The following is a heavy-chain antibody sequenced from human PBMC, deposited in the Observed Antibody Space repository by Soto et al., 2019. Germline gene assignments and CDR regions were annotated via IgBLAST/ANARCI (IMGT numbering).Heavy chain of an antibody. CDR1: GFTFSSYA. D-gene: IGHD3-22*01. J-gene: IGHJ4*02. CDR3: AKYYDSSGYYYVPFDY. V-gene: IGHV3-23*01. Sequence: PGGSLRLSCAASGFTFSSYAMSWVRQAPGKGLEWVSAISGSGGSTYYADSVKGRFTISRDNSKNTLYLQMSSLRAEDTAVYYCAKYYDSSGYYYVPFDYWGQGTLVTVSS. CDR2: ISGSGGST.